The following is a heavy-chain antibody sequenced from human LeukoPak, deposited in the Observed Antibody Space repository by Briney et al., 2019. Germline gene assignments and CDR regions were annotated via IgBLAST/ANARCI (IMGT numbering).Heavy chain of an antibody. CDR1: GFTFSGYS. CDR2: ISSSSSYI. CDR3: ARDKAGASGVDV. D-gene: IGHD3-3*01. J-gene: IGHJ6*04. Sequence: GGSLRLSCAASGFTFSGYSMNWVRQAPGKGLEWVSSISSSSSYIYYADSVKGRFTISRDNAKNSLYLQMNSLRAEDTAVYYCARDKAGASGVDVWGKGTTVTVSS. V-gene: IGHV3-21*01.